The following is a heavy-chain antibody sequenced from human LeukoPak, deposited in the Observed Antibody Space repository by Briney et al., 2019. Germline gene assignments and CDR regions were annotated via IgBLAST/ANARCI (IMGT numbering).Heavy chain of an antibody. V-gene: IGHV3-48*01. J-gene: IGHJ3*02. D-gene: IGHD1-1*01. CDR2: ISSSSSTI. Sequence: GGSLRLSCAASGFTFSSYSMNWVRQAPGKGLEWVSYISSSSSTIYYADSVKGRFTISRDNAKNSLYLQMNSLRAEDTAVYYCARDRRLERRVIGAFDIWGQGTMVTVSS. CDR3: ARDRRLERRVIGAFDI. CDR1: GFTFSSYS.